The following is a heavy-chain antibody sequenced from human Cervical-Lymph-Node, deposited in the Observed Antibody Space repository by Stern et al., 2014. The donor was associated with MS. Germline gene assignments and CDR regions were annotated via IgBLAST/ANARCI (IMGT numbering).Heavy chain of an antibody. Sequence: VQLVQSARAMVQPVRTLRLPCEASGFTFEAFAKHWVRLPPGKGLERVSGLGWNREGSGYAHSVQGRYPNSQEDEKKSLCMQMNSLIPEDTALYYCAKADSYAAGIDAWGQGTLVIVSS. CDR2: LGWNREGS. CDR1: GFTFEAFA. J-gene: IGHJ5*02. V-gene: IGHV3-9*01. D-gene: IGHD2-2*01. CDR3: AKADSYAAGIDA.